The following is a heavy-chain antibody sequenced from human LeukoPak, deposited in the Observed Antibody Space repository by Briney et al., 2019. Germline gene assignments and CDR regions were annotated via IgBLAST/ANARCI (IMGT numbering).Heavy chain of an antibody. CDR2: INHSGST. D-gene: IGHD3-22*01. CDR3: ARGLGNRITMIVVVKSGAFDI. Sequence: SETLSLTCTVSGDSISNYYWSWIRQPPGKGLEWIGEINHSGSTNYNPSLKSRVTISVDTSKNQFSLKLSSVTAADTAVYYCARGLGNRITMIVVVKSGAFDIWGQGTMVTVSS. V-gene: IGHV4-34*01. CDR1: GDSISNYY. J-gene: IGHJ3*02.